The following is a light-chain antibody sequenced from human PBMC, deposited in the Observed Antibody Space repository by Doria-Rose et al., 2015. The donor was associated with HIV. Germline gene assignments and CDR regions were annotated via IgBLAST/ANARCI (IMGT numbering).Light chain of an antibody. V-gene: IGKV3-20*01. J-gene: IGKJ1*01. Sequence: TQSPGTLSLSPGERATLSCRASQSFSSTYLAWYQQKPGQAPSLLIYDGSTRATGIPDRISASGSGTDFTLTIIRLEPEDFVLYYCHKYGASWTFGEGTKVEI. CDR3: HKYGASWT. CDR2: DGS. CDR1: QSFSSTY.